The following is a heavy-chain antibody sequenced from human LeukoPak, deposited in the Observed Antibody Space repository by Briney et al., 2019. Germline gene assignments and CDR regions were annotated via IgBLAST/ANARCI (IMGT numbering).Heavy chain of an antibody. CDR3: ARDPGSGYEEHFDY. Sequence: GGSLRLSCAASGFISSDYYMSWIRQAPGKGLEWVSYISSSGSTMYYTDSVKGRFTISRDNAKDSLYLQMNSLRAEDTAVYYCARDPGSGYEEHFDYWGQGTLVTVSS. CDR2: ISSSGSTM. D-gene: IGHD5-12*01. V-gene: IGHV3-11*01. J-gene: IGHJ4*02. CDR1: GFISSDYY.